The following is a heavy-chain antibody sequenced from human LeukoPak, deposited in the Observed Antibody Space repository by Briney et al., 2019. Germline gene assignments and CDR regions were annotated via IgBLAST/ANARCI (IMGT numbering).Heavy chain of an antibody. J-gene: IGHJ5*02. Sequence: PGRSLRLSCAASGFTFSSYAMHWGRQAPGKGLEWRAVISYDGSNKYYADSVKGGFTISRDNSKNTLYLQMNTLRAEDTAVYYCATDPRDFPYDFWRGYYPEGYQTAWGQGTLVTVSS. V-gene: IGHV3-30*01. D-gene: IGHD3-3*01. CDR2: ISYDGSNK. CDR3: ATDPRDFPYDFWRGYYPEGYQTA. CDR1: GFTFSSYA.